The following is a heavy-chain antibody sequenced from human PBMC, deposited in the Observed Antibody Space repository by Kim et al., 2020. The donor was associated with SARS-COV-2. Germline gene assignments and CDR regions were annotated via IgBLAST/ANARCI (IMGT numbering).Heavy chain of an antibody. V-gene: IGHV1-46*01. D-gene: IGHD1-26*01. J-gene: IGHJ4*02. Sequence: ASVKVSCKASGYTFTNYKMHWVRQAPGQGLEWMGILTPIDGATTYAQKFQGRVTLTRDTSTSTVYMELSSLGSGDTAVYYCARDTTKWSFGYWGQGTLVTVSS. CDR2: LTPIDGAT. CDR1: GYTFTNYK. CDR3: ARDTTKWSFGY.